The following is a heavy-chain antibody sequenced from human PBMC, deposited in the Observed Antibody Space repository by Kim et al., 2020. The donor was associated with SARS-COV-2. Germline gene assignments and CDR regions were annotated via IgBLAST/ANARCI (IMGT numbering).Heavy chain of an antibody. J-gene: IGHJ2*01. CDR2: GGST. Sequence: GGSTYYADSVKGRFTISRDNSKNTLYLQMNSLRAEDTAVYYCANDFYFDLWGRGTLVTVSS. CDR3: ANDFYFDL. V-gene: IGHV3-23*01.